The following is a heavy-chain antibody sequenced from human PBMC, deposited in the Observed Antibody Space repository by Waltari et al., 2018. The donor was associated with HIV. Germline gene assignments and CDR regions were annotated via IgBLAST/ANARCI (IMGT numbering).Heavy chain of an antibody. V-gene: IGHV3-64D*06. CDR3: VKEGGYCSGGRCYYYGMDV. CDR2: ISNNGHST. CDR1: GFTFSSYA. Sequence: EVQLVESGGGLVQPGGSLRLSCSASGFTFSSYALHWVRTAPGKGLEYVSAISNNGHSTYYADSVKGRFTISRDNSKNTLNLQMSSLRAEDTAVYYCVKEGGYCSGGRCYYYGMDVWGQGTTVTVSS. D-gene: IGHD2-15*01. J-gene: IGHJ6*02.